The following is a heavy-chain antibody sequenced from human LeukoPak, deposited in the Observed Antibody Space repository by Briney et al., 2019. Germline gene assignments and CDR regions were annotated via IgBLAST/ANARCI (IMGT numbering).Heavy chain of an antibody. Sequence: PGGSLRLSCAASGFTFRRYGMNWVRQAPGKGLEWVAIIWYDGSIKYYADSVEGRFTISRDNSKNMLYLQMNSLRTEDTAMYYCAKVFCTTTSCYGSGWFDPWGQGTLVTVSS. D-gene: IGHD2-2*01. J-gene: IGHJ5*02. V-gene: IGHV3-30*02. CDR2: IWYDGSIK. CDR3: AKVFCTTTSCYGSGWFDP. CDR1: GFTFRRYG.